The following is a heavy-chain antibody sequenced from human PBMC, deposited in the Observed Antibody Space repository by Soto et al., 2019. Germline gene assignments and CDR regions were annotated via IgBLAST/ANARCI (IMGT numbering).Heavy chain of an antibody. CDR3: ARSRRVWTNSGSYYGSYYYGMDV. V-gene: IGHV4-34*01. CDR1: VGSFSGYY. D-gene: IGHD3-10*01. Sequence: PSEALCVTCAIYVGSFSGYYWSWIRQPPGNGLDLLGEINHSGSTNYNPSLKSRVTISVDTSKNQFSLKLSSVTAAETAVYYCARSRRVWTNSGSYYGSYYYGMDVWGQGTTVTVSS. J-gene: IGHJ6*01. CDR2: INHSGST.